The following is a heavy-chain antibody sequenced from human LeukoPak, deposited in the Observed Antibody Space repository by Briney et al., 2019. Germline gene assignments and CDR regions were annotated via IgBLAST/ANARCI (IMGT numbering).Heavy chain of an antibody. Sequence: SETLSLTCTVSGGSISSYYWSWIRQPPGQGLEWIGYIYYSGSTNYNPSLKSRVTISVDTSKNQFSLKLSSVTAADTAVYYCARGSFKWLAFYGMDVWGQGTTVTVSS. CDR3: ARGSFKWLAFYGMDV. D-gene: IGHD5-12*01. V-gene: IGHV4-59*01. CDR2: IYYSGST. CDR1: GGSISSYY. J-gene: IGHJ6*02.